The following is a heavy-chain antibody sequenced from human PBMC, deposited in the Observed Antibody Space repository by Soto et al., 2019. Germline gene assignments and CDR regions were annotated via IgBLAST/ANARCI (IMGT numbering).Heavy chain of an antibody. CDR2: IYYSGST. CDR3: ASRYCSCFDY. D-gene: IGHD5-18*01. Sequence: QVQLQESGPGLVKPSETLSFTCTVSGGSISSYYWSWIRQPPGKGLEWIGYIYYSGSTNYNPSLKSRGTISVDTSKDQFAQKPSSVTAADTAVYCCASRYCSCFDYWGQGTLVTVSS. CDR1: GGSISSYY. V-gene: IGHV4-59*08. J-gene: IGHJ4*02.